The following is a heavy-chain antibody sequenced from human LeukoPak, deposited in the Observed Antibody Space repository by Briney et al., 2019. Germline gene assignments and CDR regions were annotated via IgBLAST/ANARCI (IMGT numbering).Heavy chain of an antibody. V-gene: IGHV3-30*03. Sequence: RAGGSLRLSCAASGFTFSPYGMHWVRQAPGKGLEWVAFILYDGSNKYYADSVKGRFTISRDNAKNSLYLQMNSLRAEDTAVYYCASQYCSSTSCYMARFDPWGQGTLVTVSS. CDR1: GFTFSPYG. CDR3: ASQYCSSTSCYMARFDP. CDR2: ILYDGSNK. J-gene: IGHJ5*02. D-gene: IGHD2-2*02.